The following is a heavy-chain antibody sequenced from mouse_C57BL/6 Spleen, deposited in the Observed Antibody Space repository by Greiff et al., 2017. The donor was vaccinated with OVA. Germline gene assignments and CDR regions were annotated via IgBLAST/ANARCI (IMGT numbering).Heavy chain of an antibody. V-gene: IGHV1-69*01. J-gene: IGHJ4*01. Sequence: QVQLQQPGAELVMPGASVKLSCKASGYIFTSYWMHWVKQRPGQGLEWIGEIDPSDSYTNYNQKFKGKSTLTVDKSSSTAYMQLSSLTSEDSSVYYCARDYGSSSGAMDYWGQGTSVTVSS. CDR2: IDPSDSYT. CDR3: ARDYGSSSGAMDY. CDR1: GYIFTSYW. D-gene: IGHD1-1*01.